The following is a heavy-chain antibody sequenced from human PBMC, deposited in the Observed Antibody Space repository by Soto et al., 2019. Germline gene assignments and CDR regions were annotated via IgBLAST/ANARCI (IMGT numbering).Heavy chain of an antibody. CDR1: GFTFSSYG. V-gene: IGHV3-30*18. CDR2: ISYDGSNK. J-gene: IGHJ6*02. CDR3: AKSRGSGNNGMDV. D-gene: IGHD3-10*01. Sequence: PGGSLRLSCAASGFTFSSYGMHWVRQAPGRGLEWVAVISYDGSNKFYVDSVKGRFTISRDNSKNTLYLQMNSLRAEDTAVYYCAKSRGSGNNGMDVWGQGTTVTVSS.